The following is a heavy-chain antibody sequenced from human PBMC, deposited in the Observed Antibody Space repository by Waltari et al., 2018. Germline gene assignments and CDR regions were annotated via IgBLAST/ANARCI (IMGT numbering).Heavy chain of an antibody. J-gene: IGHJ4*02. CDR3: ARDGLRGGNGAFDY. Sequence: QVQLQESGPGLVKPSETLSLTCAVSGYSISSGYYWGWIRQPPGKGLEWIGSIYHSGSTYYSPSLKGRVTISVDTSKNQFSLKLSSVTAADTAVYYCARDGLRGGNGAFDYWGQGTLVTVSS. V-gene: IGHV4-38-2*02. CDR2: IYHSGST. CDR1: GYSISSGYY. D-gene: IGHD2-15*01.